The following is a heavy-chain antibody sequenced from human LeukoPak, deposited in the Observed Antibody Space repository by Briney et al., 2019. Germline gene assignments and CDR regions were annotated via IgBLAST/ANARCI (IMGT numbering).Heavy chain of an antibody. CDR1: GFTFSSYA. Sequence: GGSLRLSCAASGFTFSSYAMSWVRQAPGKGLEWVAAISGGGGSKYYADSVKGRFTISRDNSKNTLYLQMNSLSADATAVYYCPKDLVMFSVSLGRYAASFDYWGQGTLVTVSS. CDR2: ISGGGGSK. V-gene: IGHV3-23*01. J-gene: IGHJ4*02. D-gene: IGHD5-12*01. CDR3: PKDLVMFSVSLGRYAASFDY.